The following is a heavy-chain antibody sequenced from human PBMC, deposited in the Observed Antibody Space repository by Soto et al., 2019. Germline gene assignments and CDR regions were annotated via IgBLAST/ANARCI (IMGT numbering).Heavy chain of an antibody. D-gene: IGHD2-2*02. V-gene: IGHV3-53*01. J-gene: IGHJ3*02. CDR3: ASRTHRGYCSSTSCYTEAFDI. CDR1: GFTVSSNY. CDR2: IYSGGST. Sequence: GGSLRLSCAASGFTVSSNYMSWVRQAPGKGLEWVSVIYSGGSTYYADSVKGRFTISRDNSKNTLYLQMNSLRAEDTAVYYCASRTHRGYCSSTSCYTEAFDIWGQGTMVTVSS.